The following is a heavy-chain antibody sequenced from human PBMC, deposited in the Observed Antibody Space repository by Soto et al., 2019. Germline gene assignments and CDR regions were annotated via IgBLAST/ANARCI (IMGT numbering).Heavy chain of an antibody. CDR2: INAGKGNT. V-gene: IGHV1-3*01. J-gene: IGHJ4*02. Sequence: GASVKVSCKASGYTFTSYAMHWVRQAPGQRLDWMGWINAGKGNTKYSQKFQGRFTVSRDNAKHSLFLQMTALRAEDSAMYFCARVEFGYHSHLTYWGRGALVTVSS. CDR1: GYTFTSYA. CDR3: ARVEFGYHSHLTY. D-gene: IGHD6-25*01.